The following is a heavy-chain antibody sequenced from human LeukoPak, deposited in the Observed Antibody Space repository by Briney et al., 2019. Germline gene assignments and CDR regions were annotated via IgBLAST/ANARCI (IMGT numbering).Heavy chain of an antibody. J-gene: IGHJ3*02. Sequence: ASVKVSCKASGYIFNNYGISWVRQAPGQGLEWMGRISAYNGNTNYAQRVQDRVTMTTDTSTSTAYMELRSLRSDDTAVYYCARAGSTVVTSRWNAFDIWGQGTMVTVSS. D-gene: IGHD4-23*01. CDR1: GYIFNNYG. CDR3: ARAGSTVVTSRWNAFDI. CDR2: ISAYNGNT. V-gene: IGHV1-18*01.